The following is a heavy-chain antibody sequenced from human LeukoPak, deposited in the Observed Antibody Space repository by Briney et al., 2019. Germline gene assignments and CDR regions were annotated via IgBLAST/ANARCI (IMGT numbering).Heavy chain of an antibody. CDR1: GYTFTSYA. D-gene: IGHD6-19*01. V-gene: IGHV1-3*01. J-gene: IGHJ4*02. CDR3: ARARGVAVAGTLNY. CDR2: INAGNGNT. Sequence: ASVKVSCKASGYTFTSYAMHWVRQAPGQRLEWMGWINAGNGNTKYSQKFQGRVTITRDTSASTAYMELSSLRSEDTAVYYYARARGVAVAGTLNYWGQGTLVTVSS.